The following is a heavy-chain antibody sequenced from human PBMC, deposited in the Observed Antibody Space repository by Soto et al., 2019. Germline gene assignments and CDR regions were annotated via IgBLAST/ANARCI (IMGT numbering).Heavy chain of an antibody. Sequence: QVQLVESGGGVVQPGRSLRLSCAASGFTFSSYDMHWVRQAPGKGLEWVAVIWYDGSNKYYADSVKGRFTISRDNSKNTLYLQMNSLRAEDTAVYYCARDSRTARPDDYWGQGTLVTVSS. CDR2: IWYDGSNK. V-gene: IGHV3-33*01. J-gene: IGHJ4*02. CDR3: ARDSRTARPDDY. CDR1: GFTFSSYD. D-gene: IGHD6-6*01.